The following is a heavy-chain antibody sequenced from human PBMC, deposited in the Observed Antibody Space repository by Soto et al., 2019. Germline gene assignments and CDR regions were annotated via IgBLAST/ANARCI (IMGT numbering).Heavy chain of an antibody. Sequence: QVQLQESGPGLVKPSETLSLTCTVSGGSISSYYWSWIRQPPGKGLEWIGYIYYSGSTNYHPSLKSRVTISVDTSKNQFSLKLSSVTAADTAVYYCARGGGIPDYWGQGTLVTVSS. V-gene: IGHV4-59*08. CDR3: ARGGGIPDY. CDR2: IYYSGST. D-gene: IGHD1-26*01. J-gene: IGHJ4*02. CDR1: GGSISSYY.